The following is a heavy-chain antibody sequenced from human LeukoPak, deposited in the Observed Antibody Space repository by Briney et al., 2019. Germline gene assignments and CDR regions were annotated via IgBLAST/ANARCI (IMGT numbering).Heavy chain of an antibody. CDR1: GGTFSSYA. D-gene: IGHD4-17*01. V-gene: IGHV1-69*06. Sequence: ASVKVSCKASGGTFSSYAISWVRQAPGQGLEWMGGIIPIFGTANYAQKFQGRVTITAGKSTSTAYMELSSLRSEDTAVYYCARAPTGDYVSWGQGTLVTVSS. J-gene: IGHJ4*02. CDR3: ARAPTGDYVS. CDR2: IIPIFGTA.